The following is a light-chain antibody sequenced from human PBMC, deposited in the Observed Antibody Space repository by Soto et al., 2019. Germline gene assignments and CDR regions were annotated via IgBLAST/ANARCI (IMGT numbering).Light chain of an antibody. CDR3: QKDNSAPLT. CDR2: AAS. V-gene: IGKV1-27*01. J-gene: IGKJ3*01. Sequence: DIQMTQSPSSLSESVGDRVTITCRASQGISNYLAWYQQKPGKVPKLLIYAASTLQSGFPSRFSGSGSGTELPITISSLQHEGVATYYGQKDNSAPLTFGPGTKVDIK. CDR1: QGISNY.